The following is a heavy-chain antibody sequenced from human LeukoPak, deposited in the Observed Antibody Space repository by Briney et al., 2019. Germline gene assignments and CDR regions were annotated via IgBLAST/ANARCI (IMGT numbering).Heavy chain of an antibody. J-gene: IGHJ3*02. V-gene: IGHV3-23*01. CDR2: ISGSGGST. CDR3: ANVPSYSSGWHDDAFDI. D-gene: IGHD6-19*01. CDR1: GFTFTIYA. Sequence: GGSLRLSCAASGFTFTIYAVSWVRQAPGKGLEWVSAISGSGGSTYYADSVKGRFTISRDNSKNTLYLQMNSLRAEDTAVYYCANVPSYSSGWHDDAFDIWGQGTMVTVSS.